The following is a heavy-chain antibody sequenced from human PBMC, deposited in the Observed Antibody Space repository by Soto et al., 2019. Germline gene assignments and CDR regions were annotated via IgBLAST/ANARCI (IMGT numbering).Heavy chain of an antibody. CDR3: AHSELDYGDYVMQS. V-gene: IGHV2-5*01. D-gene: IGHD4-17*01. Sequence: QITLKESGPTLVKPTQTLTLTCTFSGFSLSTSGVGVGWIRQPPGKALEWLALIYWNDDKRYSPSLKSRLTITKDTSKNQVVLTTTNMDPVDTASYYCAHSELDYGDYVMQSWGQGTLVTVSS. CDR2: IYWNDDK. J-gene: IGHJ5*02. CDR1: GFSLSTSGVG.